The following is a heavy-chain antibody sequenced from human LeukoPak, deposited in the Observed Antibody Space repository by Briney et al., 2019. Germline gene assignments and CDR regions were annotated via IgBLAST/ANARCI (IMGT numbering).Heavy chain of an antibody. CDR2: ISYDGSNK. J-gene: IGHJ3*02. CDR1: GFTFSSYA. Sequence: GGSLRLSCAASGFTFSSYAIHWVRQAPGKGLERVAVISYDGSNKYYADSVKGRFTISRDNSKNTLYLQMNSLRAEDTAVYYCAKDFWSGYPPEVAFDIWGQGTMVTVSS. CDR3: AKDFWSGYPPEVAFDI. V-gene: IGHV3-30-3*01. D-gene: IGHD3-3*01.